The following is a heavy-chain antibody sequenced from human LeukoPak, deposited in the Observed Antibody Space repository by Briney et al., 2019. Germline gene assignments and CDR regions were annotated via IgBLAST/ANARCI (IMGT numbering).Heavy chain of an antibody. Sequence: ASVKVSCKVSGYTLTELSMHWVRQAPGRGLEGMGGFDPEDGETIYAQKFQGRVTMTEDTSTDTAYMELSSLRSEDTAVYYCATGFRQLWSYSYWGQGTLVTVSS. CDR3: ATGFRQLWSYSY. D-gene: IGHD5-18*01. CDR1: GYTLTELS. V-gene: IGHV1-24*01. CDR2: FDPEDGET. J-gene: IGHJ4*02.